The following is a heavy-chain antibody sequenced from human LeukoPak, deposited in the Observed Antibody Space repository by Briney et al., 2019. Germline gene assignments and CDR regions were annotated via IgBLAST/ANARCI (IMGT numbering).Heavy chain of an antibody. J-gene: IGHJ6*03. CDR3: ARKRGPADYYCYMDI. CDR2: ISAYNGNT. Sequence: ASVKVSCKASGYTFTSYGISWVRQAPGQGLEWMGWISAYNGNTNYAQKLQGRVTMTTDTSTSTAYMELRSLRSDDTAVYYCARKRGPADYYCYMDIWGKGTTVTVSS. CDR1: GYTFTSYG. V-gene: IGHV1-18*01. D-gene: IGHD6-19*01.